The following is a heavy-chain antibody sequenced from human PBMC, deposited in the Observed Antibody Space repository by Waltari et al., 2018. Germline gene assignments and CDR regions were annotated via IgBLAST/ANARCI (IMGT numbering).Heavy chain of an antibody. CDR2: INHSGST. D-gene: IGHD4-17*01. Sequence: QVQLQQWGAGLLKPSETLSLTCAVYGGSFSGYYWSWLRPPPGKGLEWIGEINHSGSTNYNPSLKSRVTISVDTSKNQFSLKLSSVTAADTAVYYCARRYYGGNPTWFDPWGQGTLVTVSS. J-gene: IGHJ5*02. V-gene: IGHV4-34*01. CDR3: ARRYYGGNPTWFDP. CDR1: GGSFSGYY.